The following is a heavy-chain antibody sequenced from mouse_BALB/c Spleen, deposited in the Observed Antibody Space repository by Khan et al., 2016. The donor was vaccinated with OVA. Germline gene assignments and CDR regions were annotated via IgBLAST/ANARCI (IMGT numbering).Heavy chain of an antibody. CDR2: IDPTYGYA. Sequence: VQLKESGAEFVKPGGSVKLSCTASGFKIKDINIHWVKQRPEKGLEWIGGIDPTYGYAKFDPKFQGKATITADTSSNTAYIDLNSLTSEDTAFYYCARSTYYAVSYWGQGPLVTVSA. D-gene: IGHD1-1*01. CDR1: GFKIKDIN. CDR3: ARSTYYAVSY. V-gene: IGHV14-3*02. J-gene: IGHJ3*01.